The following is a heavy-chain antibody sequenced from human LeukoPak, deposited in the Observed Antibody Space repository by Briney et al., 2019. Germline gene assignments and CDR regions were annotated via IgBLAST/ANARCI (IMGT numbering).Heavy chain of an antibody. D-gene: IGHD3-9*01. CDR2: FIPILCIA. CDR1: GGTFSSYT. J-gene: IGHJ3*02. CDR3: ARGLRYFDWLSDAFDI. Sequence: SVKLSCKASGGTFSSYTISWVRHAPGQGPEWMVRFIPILCIANYAQNFQGRVTITADKSTSTAYMELSSLRSEDTAVYYCARGLRYFDWLSDAFDIWGQGTMVTVSS. V-gene: IGHV1-69*02.